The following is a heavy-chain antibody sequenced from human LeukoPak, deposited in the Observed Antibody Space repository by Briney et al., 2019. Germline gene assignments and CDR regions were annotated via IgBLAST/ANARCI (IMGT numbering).Heavy chain of an antibody. CDR1: GGSISSYY. D-gene: IGHD3-22*01. CDR3: ARVKYYYDSSGPLSDAFDI. V-gene: IGHV4-30-4*01. J-gene: IGHJ3*02. Sequence: SETLSLTCTVSGGSISSYYWSWIRQPPGKGLEWIGYIYYSGSTYYNPSLKSRVTISVDTSKNQFSLKLSSVTAADTAVYYCARVKYYYDSSGPLSDAFDIWGQGTMVTVSS. CDR2: IYYSGST.